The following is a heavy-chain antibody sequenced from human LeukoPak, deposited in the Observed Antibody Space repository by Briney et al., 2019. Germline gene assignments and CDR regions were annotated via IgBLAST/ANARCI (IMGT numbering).Heavy chain of an antibody. J-gene: IGHJ4*02. V-gene: IGHV6-1*01. CDR3: ARDMSSCSSTSSYVDLDY. Sequence: SQTLSLTCAISGDSVSSNSAAWNWIRQSPSRGLEWLGRTYYRSKWYNDYAVSVKSRITINPDTSKNQFSLQLNSVTPEDTAVYYCARDMSSCSSTSSYVDLDYWGQGTLVTVSS. CDR1: GDSVSSNSAA. D-gene: IGHD2-2*01. CDR2: TYYRSKWYN.